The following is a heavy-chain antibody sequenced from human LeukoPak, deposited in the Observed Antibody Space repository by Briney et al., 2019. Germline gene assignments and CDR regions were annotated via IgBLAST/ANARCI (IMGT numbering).Heavy chain of an antibody. CDR3: AKRQPYYFDY. Sequence: QPGGSLRLSCAASGFTFSSFAMGWVRQAPGKGLEWVSTIGSTGGTYYTDSVKGRFTVSRDISRNTLYLQMSSLRAGDTAIYYCAKRQPYYFDYWGQGTLVTVSS. J-gene: IGHJ4*02. V-gene: IGHV3-23*01. D-gene: IGHD1-1*01. CDR2: IGSTGGT. CDR1: GFTFSSFA.